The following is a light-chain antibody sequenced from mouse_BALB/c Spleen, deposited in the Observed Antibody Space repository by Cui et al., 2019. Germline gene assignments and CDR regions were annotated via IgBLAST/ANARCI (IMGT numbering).Light chain of an antibody. CDR3: LQYDNLWT. V-gene: IGKV19-93*01. Sequence: IQLTQSPSSLSASLACKVTITCKASQDINKYSALYQHKPRKGPRLLINYTSTLQAGIPSRFGGGGSGRDYSFSISELEPEDIANYYCLQYDNLWTFGGGTKLEIK. CDR2: YTS. J-gene: IGKJ1*01. CDR1: QDINKY.